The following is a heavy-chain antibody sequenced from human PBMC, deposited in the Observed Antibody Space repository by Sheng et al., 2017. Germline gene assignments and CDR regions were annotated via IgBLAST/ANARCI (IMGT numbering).Heavy chain of an antibody. CDR1: GFTFNSYA. D-gene: IGHD3-10*01. Sequence: EVQLLESGGGLVQPGGSLRLSCTASGFTFNSYAMNWVRQAPGKGLEWVSAISGSGGSTYYADSVKGRFTISRDNSKNTLYLQMNSLRAEDTAVYYCAKTRNMVRGVGYYYMDVWGQGTTVTVSS. CDR2: ISGSGGST. J-gene: IGHJ6*03. CDR3: AKTRNMVRGVGYYYMDV. V-gene: IGHV3-23*01.